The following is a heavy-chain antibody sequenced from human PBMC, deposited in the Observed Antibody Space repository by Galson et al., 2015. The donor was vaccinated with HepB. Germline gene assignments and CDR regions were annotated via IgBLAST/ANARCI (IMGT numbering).Heavy chain of an antibody. CDR1: GYTFTGYY. D-gene: IGHD4/OR15-4a*01. CDR2: INPNSGGT. CDR3: ARVTGPMLPPDY. Sequence: SVKVSCKASGYTFTGYYMHWVRQAPGQGLEWMGWINPNSGGTIFAQKFQGRVALTRDTSISTAYMELSSLRSDDTAMYYCARVTGPMLPPDYWGQGTLVTVSS. V-gene: IGHV1-2*02. J-gene: IGHJ4*02.